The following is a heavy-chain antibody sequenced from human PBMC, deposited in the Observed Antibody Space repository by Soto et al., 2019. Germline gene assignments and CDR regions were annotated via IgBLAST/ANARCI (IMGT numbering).Heavy chain of an antibody. CDR1: GFTFSSYW. CDR2: IKQDGSEK. CDR3: ARVRRVTSAYDI. D-gene: IGHD4-17*01. J-gene: IGHJ3*02. Sequence: EVQLVESGGGLVQPGGSLRLSCAASGFTFSSYWMSWVRQAPGKGLEWVANIKQDGSEKYYVDSVKGRFTISRDNAKNALYLQMKALRAEETAVYYCARVRRVTSAYDIWGQGTMVAVSS. V-gene: IGHV3-7*01.